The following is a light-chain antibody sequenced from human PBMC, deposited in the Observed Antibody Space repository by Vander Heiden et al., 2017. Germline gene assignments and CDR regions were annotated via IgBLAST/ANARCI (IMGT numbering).Light chain of an antibody. V-gene: IGKV3-11*01. CDR3: QQSYNMPLT. CDR1: QSVSSY. Sequence: IVLTQSPATLSSSPGERATLSCRASQSVSSYLAWYQQKPGQAPRLLIYDASSRATGVPARFSGSGSGTDFTLTISSLQPEDFATYYCQQSYNMPLTFGEGTKVEIK. J-gene: IGKJ4*02. CDR2: DAS.